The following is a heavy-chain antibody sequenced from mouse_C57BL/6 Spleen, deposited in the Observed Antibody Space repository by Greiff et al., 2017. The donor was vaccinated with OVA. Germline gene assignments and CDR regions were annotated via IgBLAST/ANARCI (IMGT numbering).Heavy chain of an antibody. V-gene: IGHV1-69*01. CDR2: IDPSDSYT. J-gene: IGHJ1*03. CDR3: AREGYFDV. Sequence: VQLQQPGAELVMPGASVKLSCKASGYTFTSYWMHWVKQRPGQGLEWIGEIDPSDSYTNYNQKFKGKSTLTVDKSSSTAYMQLRSLTSEDSAVYYCAREGYFDVWGTGTTVTVSS. CDR1: GYTFTSYW.